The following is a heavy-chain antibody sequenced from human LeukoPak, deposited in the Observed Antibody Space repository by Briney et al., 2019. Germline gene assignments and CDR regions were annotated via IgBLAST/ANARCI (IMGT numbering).Heavy chain of an antibody. CDR3: ARDGRFLEWFQTFYYFDY. V-gene: IGHV3-74*01. Sequence: GGSLRLSCVASGFTFSRYWMHWVRQAPGKGLVWVSRINSDGSTIYADSVKGRFTISRDNSKNTLYLQMNSLRAEDTAVYYCARDGRFLEWFQTFYYFDYWGQGTLVTVSS. D-gene: IGHD3-3*01. CDR1: GFTFSRYW. J-gene: IGHJ4*02. CDR2: INSDGST.